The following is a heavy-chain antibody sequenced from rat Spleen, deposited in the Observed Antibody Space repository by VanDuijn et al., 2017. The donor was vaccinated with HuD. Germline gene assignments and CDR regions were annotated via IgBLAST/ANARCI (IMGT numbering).Heavy chain of an antibody. CDR2: IWTDGST. D-gene: IGHD1-9*01. V-gene: IGHV2-43*01. J-gene: IGHJ2*01. CDR1: GFSVTSYH. CDR3: ARENMYYGYNYFDY. Sequence: QVQLKESGPGLVQPSQTLSLACTVSGFSVTSYHVHWVRQPSGKGLEWMGVIWTDGSTEYNSALKSRLSISRDTSKSQVFLKMNSLQTEDTATYYCARENMYYGYNYFDYWAKESWSQSPQ.